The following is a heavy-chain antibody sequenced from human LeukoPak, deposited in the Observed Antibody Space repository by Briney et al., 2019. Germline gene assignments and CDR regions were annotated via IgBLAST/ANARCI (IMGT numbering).Heavy chain of an antibody. Sequence: PSETLSLTCTVSCGSISSSSYYWGWIRQPPGKGLEWIGSIYYSGGTYYNPSLKSRVTISVDTSKNQFSLKLSSVTAADTAVYYCARAYSGYDYWGQGTLVTVSS. CDR3: ARAYSGYDY. CDR2: IYYSGGT. V-gene: IGHV4-39*07. D-gene: IGHD5-12*01. J-gene: IGHJ4*02. CDR1: CGSISSSSYY.